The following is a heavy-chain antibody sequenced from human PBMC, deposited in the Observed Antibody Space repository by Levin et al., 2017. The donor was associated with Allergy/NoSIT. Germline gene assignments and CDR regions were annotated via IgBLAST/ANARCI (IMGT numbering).Heavy chain of an antibody. Sequence: SETLSLTCVVSGVSVSSSSYYWGWIRQPPGEGLEWIGSIYYSGSTYYNPSLKRRVTISVDTSKNQFSLKLSSVAAADTAVYYCARHRGVYRYFDQWGRGTLVIVSS. CDR2: IYYSGST. D-gene: IGHD6-13*01. J-gene: IGHJ2*01. CDR3: ARHRGVYRYFDQ. V-gene: IGHV4-39*01. CDR1: GVSVSSSSYY.